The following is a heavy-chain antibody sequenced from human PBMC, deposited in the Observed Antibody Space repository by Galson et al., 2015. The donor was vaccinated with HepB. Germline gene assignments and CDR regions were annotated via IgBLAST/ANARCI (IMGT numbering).Heavy chain of an antibody. CDR2: TCYRSKWYN. V-gene: IGHV6-1*01. Sequence: CAISGDSVSSNSAAWNWIRQSPSRGLEWLGRTCYRSKWYNDYAESVKSRMTIKPDTSKNEFSLQLNSVTPEDTAVYYCARVPSGSYWGRWFDLWGQGIPVTVSS. CDR3: ARVPSGSYWGRWFDL. D-gene: IGHD1-26*01. CDR1: GDSVSSNSAA. J-gene: IGHJ5*02.